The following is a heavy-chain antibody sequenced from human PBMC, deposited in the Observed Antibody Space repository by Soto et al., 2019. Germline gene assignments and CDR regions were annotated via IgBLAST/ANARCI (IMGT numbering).Heavy chain of an antibody. J-gene: IGHJ5*02. CDR2: ISSSGSTI. D-gene: IGHD3-10*01. CDR3: ANYYGSGSYRNWFDP. Sequence: GGSLRLSCAASGFTFRDHYMSWIRQAPGKGLEWVSYISSSGSTIYYADSVKGRFTVSRDNAENSLYLQMNSLRAEDTAVYYCANYYGSGSYRNWFDPWGQGALVTVSS. CDR1: GFTFRDHY. V-gene: IGHV3-11*01.